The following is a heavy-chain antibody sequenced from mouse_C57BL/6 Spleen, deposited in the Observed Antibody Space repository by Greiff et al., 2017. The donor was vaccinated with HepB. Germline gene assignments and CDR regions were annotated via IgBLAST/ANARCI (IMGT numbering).Heavy chain of an antibody. CDR1: GYTFTSYW. J-gene: IGHJ2*01. V-gene: IGHV1-52*01. CDR3: ARRSTMVTAYYFDD. Sequence: VQLQQPGAELVRPGSSVKLSCKASGYTFTSYWMHWVKQRPIQGLEWIGNIDPSDSETHYNQKFKDKATLTVDKSSSTAYMQLSSLTSEDSAVYYCARRSTMVTAYYFDDWGQGTTLTVSS. CDR2: IDPSDSET. D-gene: IGHD2-2*01.